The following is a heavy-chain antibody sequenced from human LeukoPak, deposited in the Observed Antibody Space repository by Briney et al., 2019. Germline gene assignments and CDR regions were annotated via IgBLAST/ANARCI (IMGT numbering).Heavy chain of an antibody. V-gene: IGHV3-23*01. CDR1: RFTFSSYS. D-gene: IGHD3-10*01. Sequence: GGSLRLSCAASRFTFSSYSMSWVRQAPGKGLEWVSSISNSGGTTYHADSVKGRFTISRDNSKNTLYLQMNSLRAEDTAIYYCAKNFYASGSYYYYYYMDVWGKGTTVTISS. J-gene: IGHJ6*03. CDR3: AKNFYASGSYYYYYYMDV. CDR2: ISNSGGTT.